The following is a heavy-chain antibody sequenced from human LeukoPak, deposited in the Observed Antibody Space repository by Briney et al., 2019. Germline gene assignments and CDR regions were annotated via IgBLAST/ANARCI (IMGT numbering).Heavy chain of an antibody. V-gene: IGHV4-4*07. CDR3: ARVICGGDCYYDAFDI. Sequence: SETLSLTCTVSGGSISSYYWSCIRQPAGKGLEWIGRIYTSGSTNYNPSLKSRVTMSVDTSKNQFSLKLSSVTAADTAVYYCARVICGGDCYYDAFDIWGQGTMVTVSS. CDR1: GGSISSYY. D-gene: IGHD2-21*02. J-gene: IGHJ3*02. CDR2: IYTSGST.